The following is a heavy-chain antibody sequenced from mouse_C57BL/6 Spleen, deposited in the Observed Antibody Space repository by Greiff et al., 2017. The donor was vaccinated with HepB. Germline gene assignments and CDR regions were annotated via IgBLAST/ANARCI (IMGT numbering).Heavy chain of an antibody. Sequence: VQLKESGGGLVKPGGSLKLSCAASGFTFSDYGMHWVRQAPEKGLEWVAYISSGSSTIYYADTVKGRFTISRDNAKNTLFLQMTSLRSEDTAMYYCARSHLYFDVWGTGTTVTVSS. V-gene: IGHV5-17*01. J-gene: IGHJ1*03. CDR2: ISSGSSTI. CDR3: ARSHLYFDV. CDR1: GFTFSDYG.